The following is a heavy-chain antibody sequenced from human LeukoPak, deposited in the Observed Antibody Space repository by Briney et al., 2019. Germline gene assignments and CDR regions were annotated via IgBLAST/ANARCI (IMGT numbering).Heavy chain of an antibody. CDR1: GFTFNIYA. Sequence: PGGSLRLSCAASGFTFNIYAMTWVRQAPGKGLEWVAAISGAGGTTYYADAVQGRFTISRDNSKNTLYLQMNSLRAEDTAVYYCARSITLLRGVINYWGQGTLVTVSS. V-gene: IGHV3-23*01. CDR3: ARSITLLRGVINY. D-gene: IGHD3-10*01. CDR2: ISGAGGTT. J-gene: IGHJ4*02.